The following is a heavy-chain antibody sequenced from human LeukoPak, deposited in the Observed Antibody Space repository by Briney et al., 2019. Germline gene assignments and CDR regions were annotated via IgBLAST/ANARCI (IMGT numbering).Heavy chain of an antibody. CDR1: GFTFSRFA. D-gene: IGHD2-15*01. CDR3: IRVRFCSGGSCSYYFDY. Sequence: PGGSLRLTCEASGFTFSRFAMTWVRQAPGKGLEWIGFIRSKVYGGTTEYAASVKGRFTISRDDSKSIAYLQMNSLKTEDTAVYYCIRVRFCSGGSCSYYFDYWGQGTLVTVSS. CDR2: IRSKVYGGTT. V-gene: IGHV3-49*04. J-gene: IGHJ4*02.